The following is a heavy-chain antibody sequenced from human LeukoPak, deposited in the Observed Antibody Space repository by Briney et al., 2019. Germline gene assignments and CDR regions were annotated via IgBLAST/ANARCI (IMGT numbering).Heavy chain of an antibody. D-gene: IGHD3-10*01. V-gene: IGHV1-2*02. CDR2: INPNTGAT. CDR1: GYTFTGYY. J-gene: IGHJ5*02. Sequence: ASVNVSCKASGYTFTGYYMHWVRQTPGRGLEWMGWINPNTGATKNAQKFQGRVTMTRDTSISTAYMELSRLTSDDTAIYYCARTPYGSGSIGWFDPWGQGTLVTVTS. CDR3: ARTPYGSGSIGWFDP.